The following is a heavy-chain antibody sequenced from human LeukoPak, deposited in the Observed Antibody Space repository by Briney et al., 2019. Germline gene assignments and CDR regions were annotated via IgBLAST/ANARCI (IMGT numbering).Heavy chain of an antibody. Sequence: GGSLRLSCAASGFTFSSYWMHWIRQAPGKGLVWVSRINSDGSSTSYADSVKGRFTISRDNAKNTLYLQMNSLRAEDTAVYYCARVDGVVDYYFDYWGQGTLVTVSS. V-gene: IGHV3-74*01. CDR2: INSDGSST. D-gene: IGHD3-22*01. J-gene: IGHJ4*02. CDR3: ARVDGVVDYYFDY. CDR1: GFTFSSYW.